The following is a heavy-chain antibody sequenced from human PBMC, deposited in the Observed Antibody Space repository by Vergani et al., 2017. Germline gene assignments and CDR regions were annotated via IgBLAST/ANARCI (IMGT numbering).Heavy chain of an antibody. V-gene: IGHV4-34*01. CDR3: ARVNTETNGHLYYYYFMDV. CDR1: GGSFTSYH. D-gene: IGHD4-11*01. Sequence: QVQLQQWGGGLLKPSETLSLTCVVNGGSFTSYHWTWIRQSPGEGLEWVGDIDHTGRPDYNPSLKSRLTMSVDNSINQFSLTLTSVTATDTAIYFCARVNTETNGHLYYYYFMDVWGQGTAVTVS. CDR2: IDHTGRP. J-gene: IGHJ6*03.